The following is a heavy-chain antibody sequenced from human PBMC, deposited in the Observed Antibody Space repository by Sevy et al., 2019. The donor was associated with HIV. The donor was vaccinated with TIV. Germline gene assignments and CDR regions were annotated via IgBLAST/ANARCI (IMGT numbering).Heavy chain of an antibody. CDR2: IKSKADGGTT. CDR1: GFTFYYAW. Sequence: GGSLRLSCAASGFTFYYAWMSWVRQAPGKGLEWVGRIKSKADGGTTEYAAAVKGRFTISRNDSKNTLYLQMNSLKTEDTAIYYCITDPIIVLLVTDGMDVWGQGTTVTVSS. CDR3: ITDPIIVLLVTDGMDV. J-gene: IGHJ6*02. D-gene: IGHD2-8*02. V-gene: IGHV3-15*01.